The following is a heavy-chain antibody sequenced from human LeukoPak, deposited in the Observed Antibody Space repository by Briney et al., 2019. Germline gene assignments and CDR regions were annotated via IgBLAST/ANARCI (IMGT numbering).Heavy chain of an antibody. D-gene: IGHD5-18*01. V-gene: IGHV3-21*01. CDR2: ISSSSSYI. J-gene: IGHJ3*02. CDR1: GFTFSSYS. CDR3: ARDLVGYSYGYDAFDI. Sequence: PGGSLRLSCAASGFTFSSYSMNWVRQAPGKGLEWVSSISSSSSYIYYADSVKGRFTISRDNAKNSLYLQMNSLRAEDTAVYYCARDLVGYSYGYDAFDIWGQGTMVTVSS.